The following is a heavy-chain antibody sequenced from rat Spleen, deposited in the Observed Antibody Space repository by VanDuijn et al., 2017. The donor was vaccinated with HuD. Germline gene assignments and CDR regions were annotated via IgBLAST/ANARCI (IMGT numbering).Heavy chain of an antibody. J-gene: IGHJ1*01. CDR2: ITNTGGSI. Sequence: EVQLVESGGGLVQSGRSLKLSCVASGFTFDNYWMSWIRQAPGKGLEWVASITNTGGSIYYLDSVKGRFTISRDNAKSALYLQMNSLRSEDTATYYCTRTIRRVYLYWYFDFWGPGTMVTVSS. CDR3: TRTIRRVYLYWYFDF. D-gene: IGHD1-11*01. V-gene: IGHV5-31*01. CDR1: GFTFDNYW.